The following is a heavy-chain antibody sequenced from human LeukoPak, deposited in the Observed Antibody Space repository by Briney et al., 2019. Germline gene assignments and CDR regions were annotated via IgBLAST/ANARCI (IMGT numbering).Heavy chain of an antibody. V-gene: IGHV3-20*04. Sequence: QPGGSLRLSCAASGFTFSSYSMSWVRQAPGKGLEWVSGINWNGGSTGYADSVKGRFTISRDNAKNSLYLQMNSLRAEDTALYYCAGAAAGIMLVYWGQGTLVTVSS. CDR2: INWNGGST. D-gene: IGHD6-13*01. CDR1: GFTFSSYS. CDR3: AGAAAGIMLVY. J-gene: IGHJ4*02.